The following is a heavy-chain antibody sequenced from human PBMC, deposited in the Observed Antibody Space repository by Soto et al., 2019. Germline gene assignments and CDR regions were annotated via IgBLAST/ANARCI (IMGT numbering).Heavy chain of an antibody. D-gene: IGHD3-10*01. CDR2: IIPIFGTA. V-gene: IGHV1-69*13. CDR1: GYTFTSYG. J-gene: IGHJ6*02. Sequence: ASVKVSCKASGYTFTSYGISWVRQAPGQGLEWMGGIIPIFGTANYAQKFQGRVTITADESASTAYMELSSLRSEDTAVYYCARGSYYGSGSYYSPYYYYGMDVWGQGTTVTVSS. CDR3: ARGSYYGSGSYYSPYYYYGMDV.